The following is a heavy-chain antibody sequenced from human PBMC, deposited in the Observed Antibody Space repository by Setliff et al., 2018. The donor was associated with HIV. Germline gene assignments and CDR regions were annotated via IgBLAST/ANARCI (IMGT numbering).Heavy chain of an antibody. J-gene: IGHJ4*02. CDR3: ARRGWNGYKAFDY. CDR1: GASISTHD. CDR2: FFQSGNT. Sequence: PSETLSLTCTVSGASISTHDWAWIRQSPGKGLEWVGNFFQSGNTNYNPSLKSRVTISVDTSKNQFSLKLSSVTAADTAVYYCARRGWNGYKAFDYWGQGALVTVSS. V-gene: IGHV4-4*08. D-gene: IGHD5-12*01.